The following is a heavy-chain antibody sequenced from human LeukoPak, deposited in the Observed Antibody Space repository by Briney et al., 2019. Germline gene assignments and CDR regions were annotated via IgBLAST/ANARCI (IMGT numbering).Heavy chain of an antibody. J-gene: IGHJ4*02. V-gene: IGHV3-21*03. Sequence: GGSLRLSCAASGFTFSSYSMNWVRQAPGKGLEWVSSISSSSSYIYYADSVKGRFTISRDNAKNSLYLQMNSLKTEDTAVYYCTTDSGVTTRTQADYWGQGTLVTVSS. CDR2: ISSSSSYI. CDR1: GFTFSSYS. CDR3: TTDSGVTTRTQADY. D-gene: IGHD4-17*01.